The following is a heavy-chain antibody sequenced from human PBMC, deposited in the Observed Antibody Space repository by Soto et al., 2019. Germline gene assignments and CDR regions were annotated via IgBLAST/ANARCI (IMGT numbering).Heavy chain of an antibody. Sequence: PGESLKISCKDSAHKFTTYRICWVRQKPGKGLEWMGRIDPSDSYTNYSPSFQGHVTISVDKATSTAYLEWRSLKASDTATYYCAGMPSGSGCGGDQYYSLGVWGQGTRVTVSS. CDR1: AHKFTTYR. D-gene: IGHD2-15*01. V-gene: IGHV5-10-1*01. CDR3: AGMPSGSGCGGDQYYSLGV. CDR2: IDPSDSYT. J-gene: IGHJ6*02.